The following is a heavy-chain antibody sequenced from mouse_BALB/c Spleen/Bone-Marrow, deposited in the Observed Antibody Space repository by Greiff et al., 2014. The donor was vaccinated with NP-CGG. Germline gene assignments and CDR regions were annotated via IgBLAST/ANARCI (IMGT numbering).Heavy chain of an antibody. V-gene: IGHV1S33*01. CDR3: ARSGGDSMDY. D-gene: IGHD1-1*02. CDR2: IYPGDGST. J-gene: IGHJ4*01. Sequence: LQESGRELVKPGALVKISCKASGYTFTSYDINWVKQRPGQGLEWIGWIYPGDGSTKYNEKFKGKATLTADKSSSTAYMQLSSLTSENSADYFCARSGGDSMDYWGQGTSVTVSS. CDR1: GYTFTSYD.